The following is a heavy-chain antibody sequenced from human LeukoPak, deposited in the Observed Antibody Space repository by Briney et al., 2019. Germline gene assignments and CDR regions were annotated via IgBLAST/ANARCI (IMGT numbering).Heavy chain of an antibody. CDR3: AREAYCSGGSCYPGALDT. CDR1: GFTFTSYG. Sequence: ASVKVSCKASGFTFTSYGISWVRQAPGQGLDWMGWSSAHNGDTNYAQNIQGRVTMTTDTSTTTAYMELRSLRSDDTAVYYCAREAYCSGGSCYPGALDTWGQGTMVTVSS. CDR2: SSAHNGDT. D-gene: IGHD2-15*01. J-gene: IGHJ3*02. V-gene: IGHV1-18*01.